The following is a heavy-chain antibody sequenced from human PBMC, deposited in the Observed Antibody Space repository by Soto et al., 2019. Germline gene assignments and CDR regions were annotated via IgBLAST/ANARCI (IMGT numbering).Heavy chain of an antibody. CDR3: ARDSGYCSGGSCYYWFDP. Sequence: QVQLQESGPGLVKPSETLSLTCTVSGGSISSYYWSWIRQPPGKGLEWIGYIYYSGSTNYNPSLKSQVTISVDTSKNQFSLKLSSVTAADTAVYYCARDSGYCSGGSCYYWFDPWGQGTLVTVSS. V-gene: IGHV4-59*01. CDR2: IYYSGST. J-gene: IGHJ5*02. CDR1: GGSISSYY. D-gene: IGHD2-15*01.